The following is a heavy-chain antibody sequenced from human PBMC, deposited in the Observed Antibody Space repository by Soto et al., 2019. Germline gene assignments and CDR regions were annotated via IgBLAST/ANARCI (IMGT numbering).Heavy chain of an antibody. CDR3: AKGEYSRSSFSYYYGMDV. Sequence: GGSLRLSCAASGFTFSSYGMHWVRQAPGKGLEWVAIISYDGKTKYYGDSVKGRFIISRDNSKNTLYVQMNSLRAEDTAVYYCAKGEYSRSSFSYYYGMDVWGQGTTVTVYS. D-gene: IGHD6-6*01. V-gene: IGHV3-30*18. CDR2: ISYDGKTK. CDR1: GFTFSSYG. J-gene: IGHJ6*02.